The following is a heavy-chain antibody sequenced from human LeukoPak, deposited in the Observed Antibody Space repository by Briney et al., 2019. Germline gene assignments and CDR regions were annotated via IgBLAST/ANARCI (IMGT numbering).Heavy chain of an antibody. J-gene: IGHJ4*02. CDR1: GYTFIRYY. CDR2: INPSGGST. Sequence: ASVKVSCKASGYTFIRYYMHWVRQAPGQGLEWMGIINPSGGSTSYAQKFQGRVTMTRDTSTSTVYMELSRLRSEDTAVYYCARGGYGDRIDYWGQGTLVSISS. V-gene: IGHV1-46*01. CDR3: ARGGYGDRIDY. D-gene: IGHD4-17*01.